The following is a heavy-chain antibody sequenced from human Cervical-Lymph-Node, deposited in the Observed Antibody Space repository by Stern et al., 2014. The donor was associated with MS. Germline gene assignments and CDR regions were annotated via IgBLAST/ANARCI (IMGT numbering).Heavy chain of an antibody. Sequence: QLQLQESGPGLVKPSGTLSLTCGVSGDSISSPNWWNWVRQTPGRGLEWIGEIFHSGRANYNPALKSQVTLSVDKSKNQFSLTLTSVTAADTAVYYCAGQVGELGQGSKDYYYGLDVWGPGTTVTVSS. J-gene: IGHJ6*02. CDR3: AGQVGELGQGSKDYYYGLDV. CDR1: GDSISSPNW. V-gene: IGHV4-4*02. CDR2: IFHSGRA. D-gene: IGHD3-16*01.